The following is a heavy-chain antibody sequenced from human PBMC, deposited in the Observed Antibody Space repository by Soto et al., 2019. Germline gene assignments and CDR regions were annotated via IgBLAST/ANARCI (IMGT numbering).Heavy chain of an antibody. J-gene: IGHJ4*02. CDR2: IWYDGSKK. Sequence: QVQLVESGGGVVQPGTSLRLSCAASGFTFSDYGMHWVRQAPGKGLEWVAVIWYDGSKKYYGDSVKGRFTISGDNSKNILYLQMNSPRAEDTAVYYCARQSLGNIRLRGFDYWGQGTLVTVSS. V-gene: IGHV3-33*01. CDR3: ARQSLGNIRLRGFDY. D-gene: IGHD1-1*01. CDR1: GFTFSDYG.